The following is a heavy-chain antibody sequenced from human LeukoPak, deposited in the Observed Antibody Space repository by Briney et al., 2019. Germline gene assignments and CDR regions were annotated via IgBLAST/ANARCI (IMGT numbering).Heavy chain of an antibody. Sequence: GGSLRLSCAASGFTFSTFSMNWVRQAPGKGLEWISYISSSSGTIYYADSVKGRSTISRDNAKNSLYLQMNSLRAEDTAVYYCARAGGSGAFDIWGQGTMVTVSS. CDR3: ARAGGSGAFDI. J-gene: IGHJ3*02. CDR2: ISSSSGTI. D-gene: IGHD2-8*02. V-gene: IGHV3-48*01. CDR1: GFTFSTFS.